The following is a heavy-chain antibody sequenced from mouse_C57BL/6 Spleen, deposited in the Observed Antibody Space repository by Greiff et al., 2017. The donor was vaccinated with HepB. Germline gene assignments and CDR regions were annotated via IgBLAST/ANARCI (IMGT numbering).Heavy chain of an antibody. V-gene: IGHV14-4*01. CDR1: GFNIKDDY. J-gene: IGHJ3*01. CDR3: TTQYYGSSAWFAY. Sequence: EVQLQQSGAELVRPGASVKLSCTASGFNIKDDYMHWVKQRPEQGLEWIGWIDPENGDTEYASKFQGKATITADTSSNTAYLQLSSLTAEDTAVYYCTTQYYGSSAWFAYWGQGTLVNVSA. CDR2: IDPENGDT. D-gene: IGHD1-1*01.